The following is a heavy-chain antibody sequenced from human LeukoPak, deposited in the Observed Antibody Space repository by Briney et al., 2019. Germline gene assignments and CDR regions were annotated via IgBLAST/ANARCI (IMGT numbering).Heavy chain of an antibody. V-gene: IGHV3-64*01. D-gene: IGHD1-26*01. J-gene: IGHJ4*02. CDR1: GFTFSSYA. CDR3: AREARSYYYDDY. Sequence: PGGSLRLSCAASGFTFSSYAMHWVRQAPGKGLEYVSAISSNGGSTYYANSVKGRFTISRDNSKNTLYLQMGSLRAEDMAVYYCAREARSYYYDDYWGQGTLVTVSS. CDR2: ISSNGGST.